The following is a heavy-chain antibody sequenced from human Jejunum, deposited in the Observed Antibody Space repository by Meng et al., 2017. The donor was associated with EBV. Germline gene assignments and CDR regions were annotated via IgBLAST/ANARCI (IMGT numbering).Heavy chain of an antibody. J-gene: IGHJ4*02. CDR3: TKDVGVVLFDY. V-gene: IGHV3-23*01. CDR2: ISNSGGNT. Sequence: QLLESGGGLVQPGGSLRLSCVASGFTFSDYAMSWVRQAPRKGLEWVSTISNSGGNTHYADSVKGRFTISRDNSKNTLYLQMNSLRAEDTAVYYCTKDVGVVLFDYWGQGTLVTVSS. D-gene: IGHD2-8*01. CDR1: GFTFSDYA.